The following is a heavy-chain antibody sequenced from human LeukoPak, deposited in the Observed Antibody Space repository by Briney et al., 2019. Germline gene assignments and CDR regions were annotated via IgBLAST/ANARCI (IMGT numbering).Heavy chain of an antibody. V-gene: IGHV4-4*07. CDR3: ARDKYGDEPAVWFDP. CDR1: GGSISSYY. D-gene: IGHD4-17*01. J-gene: IGHJ5*02. Sequence: SETLSLTCTVSGGSISSYYWSWIRQPAGKGLEWIGRIYTSGSTNYNPSLKSRVTMSVDTSKNQFSLKLSSVTAVDTAVYYCARDKYGDEPAVWFDPWGQGTLVTVSS. CDR2: IYTSGST.